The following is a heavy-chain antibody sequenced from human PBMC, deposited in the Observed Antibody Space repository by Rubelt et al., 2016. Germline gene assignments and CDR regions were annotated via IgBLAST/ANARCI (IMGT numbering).Heavy chain of an antibody. CDR3: ARDSMIGYCTNGVCSNAFDI. J-gene: IGHJ3*02. Sequence: QVQLQQWGAGLLKPSETLSLTCAVYGGSFSGYYWSWIRQPPGKGLEWIGYIYYSGSTNYNPSLKSRVTISVDTSKNQFSLKLSSVTAADTAVYYCARDSMIGYCTNGVCSNAFDIWGQGTMVTVSS. D-gene: IGHD2-8*01. V-gene: IGHV4-34*11. CDR1: GGSFSGYY. CDR2: IYYSGST.